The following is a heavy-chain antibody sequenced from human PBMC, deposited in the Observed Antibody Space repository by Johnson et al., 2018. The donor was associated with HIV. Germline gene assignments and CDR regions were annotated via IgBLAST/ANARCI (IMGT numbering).Heavy chain of an antibody. CDR3: TKDIRLVSAYYDILSGTSFDAFDI. V-gene: IGHV3-30*18. CDR2: ISYDGSNK. CDR1: GFTFSSYG. D-gene: IGHD3-9*01. J-gene: IGHJ3*02. Sequence: QMHLVESGGGVVQPGRSLRLSCAASGFTFSSYGMHWVRQAPGTGLEWVAVISYDGSNKYYADSVKGRFTISRDNSKNTMYLQMNRLRADDTAVYFCTKDIRLVSAYYDILSGTSFDAFDIWGQGTMVTVSS.